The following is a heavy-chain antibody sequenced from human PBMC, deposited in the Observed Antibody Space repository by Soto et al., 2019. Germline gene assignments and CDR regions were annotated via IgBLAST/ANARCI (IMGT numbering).Heavy chain of an antibody. CDR2: IYYSGNT. J-gene: IGHJ4*02. CDR3: ARDPGYCTNGVCPIFDF. V-gene: IGHV4-30-4*02. Sequence: SATLSLTCSVSGGSISSGYYYWSWIRQPPGKGLEWIGNIYYSGNTYYSPALKSRVTISIDQSKNQFSLRLNSVTAADTAVYFCARDPGYCTNGVCPIFDFWGQGIPVTVSS. CDR1: GGSISSGYYY. D-gene: IGHD2-8*01.